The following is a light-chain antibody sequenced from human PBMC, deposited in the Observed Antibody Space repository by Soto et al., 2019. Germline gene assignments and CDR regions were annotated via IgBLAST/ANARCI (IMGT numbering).Light chain of an antibody. Sequence: DIVMTQFPDSLPVSLGERATINCKSSQSVLYSSNNKSLLAWYQQKLGQPPKLLIYLASTRESGVPDRFSGSGSGTDSTLTISSLQAEDVAVYYCQQDYNTPFTFGPGTKVDIK. CDR2: LAS. J-gene: IGKJ3*01. CDR1: QSVLYSSNNKSL. CDR3: QQDYNTPFT. V-gene: IGKV4-1*01.